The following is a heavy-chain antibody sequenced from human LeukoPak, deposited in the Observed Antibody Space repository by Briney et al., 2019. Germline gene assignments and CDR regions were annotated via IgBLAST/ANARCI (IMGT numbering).Heavy chain of an antibody. V-gene: IGHV3-23*01. CDR3: AKDNWYSSSSHGIDY. Sequence: SGGSLRLSCAVSGFTFSSYAMSWVRQAPGKGLEWVSASSGSGGSTYYADSVKGRFTISRDNSKNTLYLQMDSLRGEDTAVYYCAKDNWYSSSSHGIDYWGQGILVTVSS. CDR2: SSGSGGST. D-gene: IGHD6-6*01. J-gene: IGHJ4*02. CDR1: GFTFSSYA.